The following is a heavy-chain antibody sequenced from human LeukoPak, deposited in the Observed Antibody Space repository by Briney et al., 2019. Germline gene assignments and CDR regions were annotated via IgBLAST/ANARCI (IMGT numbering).Heavy chain of an antibody. CDR1: GYTFTSYD. CDR2: MNPNSGNT. J-gene: IGHJ4*02. CDR3: ASGVADPGEFDY. V-gene: IGHV1-8*01. Sequence: ASVEVSCKASGYTFTSYDINWVRQATGQGLEWMGWMNPNSGNTGYAQKFQGRVTMTRNTSISTAYMELSSLRSEDTAVYYCASGVADPGEFDYWGQGTLVTVSS.